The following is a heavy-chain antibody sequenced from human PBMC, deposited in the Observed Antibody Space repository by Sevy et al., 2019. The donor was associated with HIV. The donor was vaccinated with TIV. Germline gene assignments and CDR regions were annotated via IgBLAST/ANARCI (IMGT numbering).Heavy chain of an antibody. CDR1: GFTFSSYS. CDR2: ISSSSSTI. Sequence: GESLKISCAASGFTFSSYSMNWVRQAPGKGLEWVSYISSSSSTIYYADSVKGRFTISRDNAKNSLYLQMNSLRAEDTAVYYCARDIVVVPAAINYFDYWGQGTLVTVS. CDR3: ARDIVVVPAAINYFDY. V-gene: IGHV3-48*01. J-gene: IGHJ4*02. D-gene: IGHD2-2*02.